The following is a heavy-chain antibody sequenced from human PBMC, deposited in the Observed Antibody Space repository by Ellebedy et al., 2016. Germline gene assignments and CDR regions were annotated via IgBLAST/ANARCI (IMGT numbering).Heavy chain of an antibody. CDR2: ISGSGGST. V-gene: IGHV3-23*01. D-gene: IGHD5-18*01. Sequence: GGSLRLXXAASGFTFSSYAMSWVRQAPGKGLEWVSAISGSGGSTYYADSVKGRFTISRDNSKNTLYLQMNSLRAEDTAVYYCAKARHTAMVYFDYWGQGTLVTVSS. J-gene: IGHJ4*02. CDR3: AKARHTAMVYFDY. CDR1: GFTFSSYA.